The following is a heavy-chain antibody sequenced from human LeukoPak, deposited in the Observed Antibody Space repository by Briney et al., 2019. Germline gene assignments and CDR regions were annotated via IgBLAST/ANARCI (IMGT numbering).Heavy chain of an antibody. J-gene: IGHJ4*02. CDR2: ISWNSGSI. V-gene: IGHV3-9*01. D-gene: IGHD3-22*01. CDR1: GFTFDDYA. CDR3: AKDIDYDSSGFPDY. Sequence: PGRSLRLSCAASGFTFDDYAMHWVRQAPGKGLEWVSGISWNSGSIGYADSVKGRFTISRDNAKNSLYLQMNSLRAVDTALYYCAKDIDYDSSGFPDYWGQGTLVTVSS.